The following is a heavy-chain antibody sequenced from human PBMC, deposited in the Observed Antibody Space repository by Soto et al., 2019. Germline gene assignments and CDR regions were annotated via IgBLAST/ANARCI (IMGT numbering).Heavy chain of an antibody. CDR1: GYTFTSYG. V-gene: IGHV1-18*01. D-gene: IGHD2-2*01. CDR3: ARDLGSTSCYEDCDAFDI. Sequence: QVQLVQSGAEVKKPGASVKVSCKASGYTFTSYGISWVRQAPGQGLEWMGWIRAYNGNTNYAQKLQVRVTMTTDTSTSTDYMELRSLRSDDTAVYYCARDLGSTSCYEDCDAFDIWGQGTMVTVSS. CDR2: IRAYNGNT. J-gene: IGHJ3*02.